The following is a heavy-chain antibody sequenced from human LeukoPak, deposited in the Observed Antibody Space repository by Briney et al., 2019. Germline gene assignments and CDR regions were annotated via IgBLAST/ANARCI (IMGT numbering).Heavy chain of an antibody. CDR1: GGSISSYY. D-gene: IGHD6-19*01. CDR3: ARGGLWLESFGY. J-gene: IGHJ4*02. CDR2: IYYSGST. Sequence: PSETLSLTCTVSGGSISSYYWSWIRQPPGKGLEWIGYIYYSGSTNYNPSLKSRVTISVDTSKNQFSLKLSSVTAADTAVYYCARGGLWLESFGYWGQGTLVTVSS. V-gene: IGHV4-59*01.